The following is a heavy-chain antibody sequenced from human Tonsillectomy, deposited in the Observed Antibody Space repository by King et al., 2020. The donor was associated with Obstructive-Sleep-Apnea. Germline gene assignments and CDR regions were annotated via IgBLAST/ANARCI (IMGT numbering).Heavy chain of an antibody. CDR2: ISYDGINK. D-gene: IGHD3-10*01. CDR3: AKDRGFGEKPTLFDY. CDR1: GFAFTSYG. J-gene: IGHJ4*02. Sequence: VQLVESGGGVVQPGRSLRLSCAASGFAFTSYGMHWVRQAPGKGLEWVSVISYDGINKYYADSVKGRFTISRDNSKNTLSLHMNSLRLEDTAVYYCAKDRGFGEKPTLFDYWGQGTLVTVSS. V-gene: IGHV3-30*18.